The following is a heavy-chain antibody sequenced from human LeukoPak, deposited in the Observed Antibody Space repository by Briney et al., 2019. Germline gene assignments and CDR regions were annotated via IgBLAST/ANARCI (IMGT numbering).Heavy chain of an antibody. CDR3: ARGNIPGAGRFDP. J-gene: IGHJ5*02. CDR2: IKQDATEK. CDR1: GFTFSSFW. Sequence: GGSLRLSCAASGFTFSSFWMSWVRQAPGKGLEWVASIKQDATEKFYVDSVKGRFTISRDNAKTSVYLEMNSLRVEDTAVYYCARGNIPGAGRFDPWGQGTLVTVPS. D-gene: IGHD6-13*01. V-gene: IGHV3-7*01.